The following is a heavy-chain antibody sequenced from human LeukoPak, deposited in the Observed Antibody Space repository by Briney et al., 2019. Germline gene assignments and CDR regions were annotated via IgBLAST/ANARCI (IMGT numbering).Heavy chain of an antibody. Sequence: ASVKVSCKASGYTFTSYAMHWVRQAPGQRLEWMGWINAGNGNTKYSQEFQGRVTITRDTSASTAYMELSSLRSEDMAVYYCARGSPVGASPYYYYYMDVWGKGTTVTVSS. V-gene: IGHV1-3*03. CDR3: ARGSPVGASPYYYYYMDV. J-gene: IGHJ6*03. CDR2: INAGNGNT. CDR1: GYTFTSYA. D-gene: IGHD1-26*01.